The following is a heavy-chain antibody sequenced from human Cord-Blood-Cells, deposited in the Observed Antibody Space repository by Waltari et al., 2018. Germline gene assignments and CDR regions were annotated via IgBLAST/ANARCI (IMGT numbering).Heavy chain of an antibody. J-gene: IGHJ4*02. D-gene: IGHD3-10*01. CDR2: IYYSGST. V-gene: IGHV4-31*03. Sequence: QVQLQESGPGLVQSSQTLSPTCTVSGGSISTGAYCWSWVRTHPGRGLEWIGYIYYSGSTYYNPSLKSRVTISVDTSKNQFSLKLSSVTAADTAVYYCARGGDYYYGSGSYYYFDYWGQGTLVTVSS. CDR1: GGSISTGAYC. CDR3: ARGGDYYYGSGSYYYFDY.